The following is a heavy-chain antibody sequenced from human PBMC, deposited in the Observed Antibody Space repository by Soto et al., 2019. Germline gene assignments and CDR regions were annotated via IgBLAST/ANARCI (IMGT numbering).Heavy chain of an antibody. D-gene: IGHD6-19*01. CDR1: SDAVTKYG. CDR2: ISFYNGHT. CDR3: PSATSIAVAGKET. V-gene: IGHV1-18*01. Sequence: QVQLVQSGGEVKKPGASVKVSCNASSDAVTKYGISWVRQAPGQGLEWLGWISFYNGHTNYALKFQDRITFTTDTSTSTASMELRSLTSDDTAVYYCPSATSIAVAGKETWGQGTLVTVSS. J-gene: IGHJ4*02.